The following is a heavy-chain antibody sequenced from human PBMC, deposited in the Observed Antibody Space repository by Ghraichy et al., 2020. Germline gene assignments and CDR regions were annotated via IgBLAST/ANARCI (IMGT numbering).Heavy chain of an antibody. Sequence: GGSLRLSCAASGFTVSSNYMSWVRQAPGKGLEWVSVIYSGGSTYYADSVKGRFTISRDNSKNTLYLQMNSLRAEDTAVYYCARDVAAVAGRGKTIDYWGQGTLVTVSS. CDR3: ARDVAAVAGRGKTIDY. V-gene: IGHV3-53*01. CDR1: GFTVSSNY. J-gene: IGHJ4*02. CDR2: IYSGGST. D-gene: IGHD6-19*01.